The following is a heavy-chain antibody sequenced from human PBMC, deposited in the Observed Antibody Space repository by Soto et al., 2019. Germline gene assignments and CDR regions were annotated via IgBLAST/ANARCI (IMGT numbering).Heavy chain of an antibody. D-gene: IGHD3-22*01. CDR1: GGTFSSYA. J-gene: IGHJ4*02. CDR2: IIPIFGTA. V-gene: IGHV1-69*06. CDR3: VSPRNYYDSSGPQYYFDY. Sequence: ASVKVSCKASGGTFSSYAISWVRQAPGQGLEWMGGIIPIFGTANYAQKFQGRVTITADKSTSTAYMELSSLRSEDTAVYYCVSPRNYYDSSGPQYYFDYWGQGTLVTVSS.